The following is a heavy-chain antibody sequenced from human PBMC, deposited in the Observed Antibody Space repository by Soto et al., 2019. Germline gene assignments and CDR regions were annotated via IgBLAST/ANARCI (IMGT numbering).Heavy chain of an antibody. CDR3: ARDKITGLFAY. V-gene: IGHV4-30-2*01. Sequence: SETLSLTCAVSGGSISSGGYSWSWIRQPPGKGLEWIGYIYHSGSTYYNPSLKSRVTISVDRSKNQFSLKLSSVTAADTAVYYCARDKITGLFAYWGQGTLVTAPQ. CDR2: IYHSGST. J-gene: IGHJ4*02. D-gene: IGHD2-8*02. CDR1: GGSISSGGYS.